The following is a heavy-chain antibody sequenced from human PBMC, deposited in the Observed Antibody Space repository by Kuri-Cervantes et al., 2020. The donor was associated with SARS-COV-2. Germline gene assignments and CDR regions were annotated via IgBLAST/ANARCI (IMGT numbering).Heavy chain of an antibody. D-gene: IGHD3-3*01. CDR2: INHSGST. V-gene: IGHV4-34*01. J-gene: IGHJ4*02. CDR1: GGSFSGYY. Sequence: GSLRLSCAVYGGSFSGYYWSWIRQPPGKGLEWIGEINHSGSTNYNPSLKSQVTISVDTSKNQFSLKLSSVTAADTAVYYCARLVPYYDFWSGSYYFDYWGQGTLVTVSS. CDR3: ARLVPYYDFWSGSYYFDY.